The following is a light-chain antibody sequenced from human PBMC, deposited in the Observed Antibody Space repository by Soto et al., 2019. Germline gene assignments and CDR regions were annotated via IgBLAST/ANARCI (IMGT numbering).Light chain of an antibody. V-gene: IGKV3-20*01. Sequence: EIVLTQSPGTLSLSPGERATLSCRASQSVSSSYLGWYQQKPGQAPRLVIYNASNRASGIPDRFTGSGSGTDFTLTISRLEPEDFAVYYCQQYDGSPRTFGQGTKVDI. CDR1: QSVSSSY. CDR3: QQYDGSPRT. CDR2: NAS. J-gene: IGKJ1*01.